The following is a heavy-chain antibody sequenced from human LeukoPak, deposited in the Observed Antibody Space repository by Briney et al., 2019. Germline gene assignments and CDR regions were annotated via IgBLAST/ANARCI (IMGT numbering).Heavy chain of an antibody. J-gene: IGHJ5*02. V-gene: IGHV1-24*01. Sequence: ASVKVSCKVSGYTLTELSMHWVRQARGKGLEWIGGFDPEDGETIYAQKFQGRVTMTEDTSTDTAYMELSSLRSEDTAVYYCATESHYYDSCGPTPSWFDPWGQGTLVTVSS. D-gene: IGHD3-22*01. CDR2: FDPEDGET. CDR3: ATESHYYDSCGPTPSWFDP. CDR1: GYTLTELS.